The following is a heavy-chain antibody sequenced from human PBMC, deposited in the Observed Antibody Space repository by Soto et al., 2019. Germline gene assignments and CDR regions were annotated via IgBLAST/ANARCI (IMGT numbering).Heavy chain of an antibody. V-gene: IGHV3-23*01. CDR2: ISGSGGST. D-gene: IGHD2-15*01. CDR3: AKDLYIVVVVAATPYYFDY. Sequence: GGSLRLSCAASGFTFSSYAMSWVRQAPGKGLEWVSAISGSGGSTYYADSVKGRFTISRDNSKNTLYLQMNSLRAEDTAVYYCAKDLYIVVVVAATPYYFDYWGQGTLVTVSS. CDR1: GFTFSSYA. J-gene: IGHJ4*02.